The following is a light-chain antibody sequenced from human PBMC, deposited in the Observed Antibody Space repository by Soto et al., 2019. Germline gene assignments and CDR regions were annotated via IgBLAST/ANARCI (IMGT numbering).Light chain of an antibody. CDR3: QQHANWPLLT. CDR2: DAS. CDR1: QSVSSY. J-gene: IGKJ4*01. V-gene: IGKV3-11*01. Sequence: EIVLTQSPATLSLSPGERATLSCRASQSVSSYLAWYQQTPGQEPRLLVYDASTSATGVPARFSVSGSGTDFTLTISALEPEDFAVYFCQQHANWPLLTCGGGTKVEIK.